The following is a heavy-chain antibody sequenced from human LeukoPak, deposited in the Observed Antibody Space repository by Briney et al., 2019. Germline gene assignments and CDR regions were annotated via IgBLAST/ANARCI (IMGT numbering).Heavy chain of an antibody. V-gene: IGHV3-53*05. CDR3: ARGYCTSSSCYNDY. CDR2: IYSGGTT. J-gene: IGHJ4*02. D-gene: IGHD2-2*02. CDR1: GFTVSSNY. Sequence: GGSLRLSCAASGFTVSSNYMSWVRQAPGKGLEWVSVIYSGGTTYYADSVRGRFTISRDNSKNTLYLQMNSLRAEDTAVYSCARGYCTSSSCYNDYWGQGTLVTVSS.